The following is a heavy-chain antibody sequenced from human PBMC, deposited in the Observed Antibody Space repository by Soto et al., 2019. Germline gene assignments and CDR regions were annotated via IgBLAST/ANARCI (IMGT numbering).Heavy chain of an antibody. CDR3: ASPGPPFDP. J-gene: IGHJ5*02. V-gene: IGHV1-69*02. Sequence: QVQLMQSGAEVKKPGSSVKVSCKASGGTFSSYTISWVRQAPGQGLEWMGRIIPILGIANHAQKFQGRVTITADKSTSTAYMELSSLRSEDTAVYYCASPGPPFDPWGQGTLVTVSS. CDR1: GGTFSSYT. CDR2: IIPILGIA.